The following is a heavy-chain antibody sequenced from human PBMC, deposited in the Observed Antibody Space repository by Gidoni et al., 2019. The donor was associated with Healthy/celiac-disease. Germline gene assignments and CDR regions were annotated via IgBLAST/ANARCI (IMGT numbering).Heavy chain of an antibody. CDR2: INHSGST. Sequence: QVQLQQWGAGLLKPSETLSLTCAVYGGSFSGYYWSWIRQPPGKGLEWIGEINHSGSTNYNPSLKSRVTISVDTSKNQFSLKLSSVTAADTAVYYCARILLLPQYSGSYHKVGYFDLWGRGTLVTVSS. J-gene: IGHJ2*01. D-gene: IGHD1-26*01. CDR3: ARILLLPQYSGSYHKVGYFDL. CDR1: GGSFSGYY. V-gene: IGHV4-34*01.